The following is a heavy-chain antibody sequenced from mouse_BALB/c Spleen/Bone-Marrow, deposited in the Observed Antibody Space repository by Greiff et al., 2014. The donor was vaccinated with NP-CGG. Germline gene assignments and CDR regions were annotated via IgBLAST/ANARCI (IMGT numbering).Heavy chain of an antibody. D-gene: IGHD2-1*01. CDR1: GYSFTAYY. CDR3: ARKGNYGWFAY. Sequence: EVQLQESGPELVKPGASVKISCKASGYSFTAYYIHWVKQSHVKSLEWIGRINPYNGATSYNQNFKDKASLTVGKSSSTAYMELHSLTSEDSAVYYCARKGNYGWFAYWGQGTLVTVSA. CDR2: INPYNGAT. J-gene: IGHJ3*01. V-gene: IGHV1-31*01.